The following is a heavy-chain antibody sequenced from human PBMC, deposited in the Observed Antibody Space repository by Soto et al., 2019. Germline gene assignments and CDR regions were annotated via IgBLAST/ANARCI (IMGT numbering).Heavy chain of an antibody. J-gene: IGHJ4*02. CDR1: GFTFSGSG. D-gene: IGHD6-19*01. V-gene: IGHV3-23*01. Sequence: VQLLESGGGLVQPGGSLRVSCAASGFTFSGSGMTWVRQAPGKWLEYVSSITSSGSEVFHAASVKGRFTMSRDNSKNMLYLQMNSLRAEDTAVYYCAKEGYYSGCYWDSCGQGALVTVSS. CDR3: AKEGYYSGCYWDS. CDR2: ITSSGSEV.